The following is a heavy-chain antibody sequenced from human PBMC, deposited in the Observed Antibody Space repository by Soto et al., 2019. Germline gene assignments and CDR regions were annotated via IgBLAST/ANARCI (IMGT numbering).Heavy chain of an antibody. J-gene: IGHJ4*02. CDR2: TSFDGSSG. Sequence: QVQLVESGGGVVQPGRSLRLSCAPSGFTFSSSGMHWFRQAPGKGLEWVAVTSFDGSSGYYADSVRGRFTISRDNSNNTLYLQMNSLRAEDTAVYYCAKSPPAVAGYFDYWGQGTLVTVSS. V-gene: IGHV3-30*18. D-gene: IGHD6-19*01. CDR1: GFTFSSSG. CDR3: AKSPPAVAGYFDY.